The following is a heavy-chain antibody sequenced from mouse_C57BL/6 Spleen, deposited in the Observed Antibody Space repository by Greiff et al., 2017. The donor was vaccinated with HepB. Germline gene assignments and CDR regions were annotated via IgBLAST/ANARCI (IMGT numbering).Heavy chain of an antibody. Sequence: VKLQQPGAELVKPGASVKLSCKASGYTFTSYWMQWVKQRPGQGLEWIGEIDPSDSYTNYNQKFKGKATLTVDTSSSTAYMQLSSLTSEGSAVYYCARGGYSLYAMDYWGQGTSVTVSS. CDR2: IDPSDSYT. CDR1: GYTFTSYW. J-gene: IGHJ4*01. V-gene: IGHV1-50*01. D-gene: IGHD2-12*01. CDR3: ARGGYSLYAMDY.